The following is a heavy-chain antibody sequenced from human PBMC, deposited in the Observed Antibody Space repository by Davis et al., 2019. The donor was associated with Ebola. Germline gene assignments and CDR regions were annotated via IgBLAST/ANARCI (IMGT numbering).Heavy chain of an antibody. V-gene: IGHV3-66*01. D-gene: IGHD6-6*01. J-gene: IGHJ6*02. CDR2: IFSGGNT. CDR3: AREGQIAARPGYGMDV. CDR1: GFTVSSNY. Sequence: GGSLRLSCAASGFTVSSNYMSWVRQAPGKGLEWVSSIFSGGNTYYADSVKGRFTISRDNSKNTLYLQMNSLRAEDTAVYYCAREGQIAARPGYGMDVWGQGTTVTVSS.